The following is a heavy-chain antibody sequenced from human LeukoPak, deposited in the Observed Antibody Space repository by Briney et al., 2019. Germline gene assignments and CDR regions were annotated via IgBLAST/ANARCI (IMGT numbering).Heavy chain of an antibody. J-gene: IGHJ4*02. CDR1: GFTFSSYG. V-gene: IGHV3-30*02. CDR3: AKDHGVATFFDY. D-gene: IGHD5-12*01. Sequence: GGSLRLSCAASGFTFSSYGMHWVRQAPGKGLEWVAFIRYDGSNKYYADSVKGRFTISRDNSKNTLYLQMNSLRAEDTAVYYCAKDHGVATFFDYWGQGTLVTVSS. CDR2: IRYDGSNK.